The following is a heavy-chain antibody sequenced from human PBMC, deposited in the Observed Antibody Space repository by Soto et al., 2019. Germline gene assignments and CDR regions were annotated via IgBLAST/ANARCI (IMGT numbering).Heavy chain of an antibody. CDR3: ARARPDIVAVVGETPGYYGMGV. J-gene: IGHJ6*02. Sequence: QVQLVESGGGLVTPGRSLRLSCAASRFSFSGYWMAWIRQAPGKGLEWLSYISGSGSHIYYADSVKGRFTISRDNAQNSLYLQLNSLRVDDTAVYYCARARPDIVAVVGETPGYYGMGVWGQGTTVTVSS. V-gene: IGHV3-11*01. CDR2: ISGSGSHI. D-gene: IGHD2-15*01. CDR1: RFSFSGYW.